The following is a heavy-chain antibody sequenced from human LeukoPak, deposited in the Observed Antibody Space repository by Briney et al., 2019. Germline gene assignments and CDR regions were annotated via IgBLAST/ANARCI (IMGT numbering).Heavy chain of an antibody. CDR3: AREGGSLAVAGPIDY. V-gene: IGHV3-30*02. D-gene: IGHD6-19*01. CDR2: IRYDGSNK. CDR1: GFTFSSYG. Sequence: GGSLRLSCAASGFTFSSYGMHWVRQAPGKGLEWVAFIRYDGSNKYYADSVKGRFTISRDNAKNSLYLQMNSLRAEDTAVYYCAREGGSLAVAGPIDYWGQGTLVTVSS. J-gene: IGHJ4*02.